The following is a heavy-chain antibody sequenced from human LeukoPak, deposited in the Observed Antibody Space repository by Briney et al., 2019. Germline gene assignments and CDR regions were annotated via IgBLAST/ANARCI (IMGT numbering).Heavy chain of an antibody. CDR1: GFTFSLYA. V-gene: IGHV3-21*05. J-gene: IGHJ4*02. CDR3: ARDTFQPGLIDS. Sequence: PGGSLRLSCAASGFTFSLYAMNWVRQAPGKGLEWVSYIHDDSSDIHYAGSVRGRFTISRDDARKTLYLQLSSLRVEDTAVYYCARDTFQPGLIDSWGQGTLVTVSS. CDR2: IHDDSSDI. D-gene: IGHD2-2*01.